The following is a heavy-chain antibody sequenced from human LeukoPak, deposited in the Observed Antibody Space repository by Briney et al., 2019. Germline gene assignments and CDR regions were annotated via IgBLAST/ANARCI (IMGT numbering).Heavy chain of an antibody. J-gene: IGHJ5*02. CDR1: GFTFSSYW. D-gene: IGHD5/OR15-5a*01. CDR3: ARPAAGFYAWFDP. Sequence: LGGSLRLSCAASGFTFSSYWMSWVRQAPGKGLEWVANIKQDGSEKYYVDSVKGRFTISRDNAKNSLYLQMNSLRAEDTAVYYCARPAAGFYAWFDPWGQGTLVTVSS. V-gene: IGHV3-7*03. CDR2: IKQDGSEK.